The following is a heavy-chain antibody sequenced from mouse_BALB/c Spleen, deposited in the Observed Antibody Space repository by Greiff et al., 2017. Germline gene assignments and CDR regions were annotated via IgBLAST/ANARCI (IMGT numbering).Heavy chain of an antibody. CDR1: GYTFTDYE. Sequence: VQLVESGAELVRPGASVTLSCKASGYTFTDYEMHWVKQTPVHGLEWIGAIDPETGGTAYNQKFKGKATLTADKSSSTAYMELRSLTSEDSAVYYCTRPYDVAFAYWGQGTLVTVSA. J-gene: IGHJ3*01. CDR2: IDPETGGT. D-gene: IGHD2-14*01. V-gene: IGHV1-15*01. CDR3: TRPYDVAFAY.